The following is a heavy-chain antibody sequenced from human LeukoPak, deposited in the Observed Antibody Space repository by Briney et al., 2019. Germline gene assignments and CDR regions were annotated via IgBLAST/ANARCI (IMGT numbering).Heavy chain of an antibody. J-gene: IGHJ4*02. V-gene: IGHV3-66*01. CDR1: GFTVSSNY. CDR2: IYSGGST. D-gene: IGHD3-9*01. CDR3: ARDLVPYYDILTGYWGY. Sequence: GGSLRLSCAASGFTVSSNYMSWVRQAPGKGLEWVSVIYSGGSTYYADSVKGRFTISRDNSKNTLYLQMNSLRAEDTAVYYCARDLVPYYDILTGYWGYWGQGTLVTVSS.